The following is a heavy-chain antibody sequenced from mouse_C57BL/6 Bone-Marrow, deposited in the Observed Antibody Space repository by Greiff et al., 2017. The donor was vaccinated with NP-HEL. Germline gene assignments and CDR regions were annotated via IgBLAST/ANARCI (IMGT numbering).Heavy chain of an antibody. J-gene: IGHJ1*03. D-gene: IGHD2-2*01. Sequence: QVQLQQPGAELVRPGSSVKLSCKASGYTFTSYWMDWVKQRPGQGLEWIGNIYPSDSETHYNQKFKDKATLTVDKSSSTAYMQLSSVTSEDSAVYFCAREGVTTAYWYVDVWGTGTTVTVSS. V-gene: IGHV1-61*01. CDR3: AREGVTTAYWYVDV. CDR1: GYTFTSYW. CDR2: IYPSDSET.